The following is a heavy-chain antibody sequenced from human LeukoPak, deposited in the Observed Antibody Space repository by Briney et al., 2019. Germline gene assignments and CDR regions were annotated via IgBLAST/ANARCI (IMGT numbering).Heavy chain of an antibody. CDR2: ISTGGSTI. J-gene: IGHJ2*01. CDR1: GFTFSDYY. V-gene: IGHV3-11*01. Sequence: GGSLRLSCAASGFTFSDYYMTWIRQAPGKGLEWVSYISTGGSTIYYADSVKGRFTISRDNAKNSLFLQMNSLRAEDTAVYYCARVRGFYDSSGYNWYFDLWGRGTLVTVSS. D-gene: IGHD3-22*01. CDR3: ARVRGFYDSSGYNWYFDL.